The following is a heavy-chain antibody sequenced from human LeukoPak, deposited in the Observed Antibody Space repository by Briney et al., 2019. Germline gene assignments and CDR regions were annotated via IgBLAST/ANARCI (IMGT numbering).Heavy chain of an antibody. J-gene: IGHJ1*01. V-gene: IGHV3-66*01. Sequence: GGSLRLSCAASGFTVSSNYMSWVRQAPGKGLEWVSVICSGGSTYYADSVKGRFTISRDNSKNTLYLQMNSLRAEDTAVYYCARDGYDSSGYYVDWGQGTLVTVSS. CDR1: GFTVSSNY. CDR3: ARDGYDSSGYYVD. D-gene: IGHD3-22*01. CDR2: ICSGGST.